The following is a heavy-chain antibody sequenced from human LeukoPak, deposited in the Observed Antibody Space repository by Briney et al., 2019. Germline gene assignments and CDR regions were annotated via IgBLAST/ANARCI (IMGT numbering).Heavy chain of an antibody. Sequence: ASVKVSCKASGYTFTSYGIIWVRQAPGQGLEWMGWIGAYNGNTNYAQELQGRVTMTTDTSTSTAYMELRSLRSDDTAVYYCARAGAAVTSHFDFWGQGTLVIVSS. CDR3: ARAGAAVTSHFDF. D-gene: IGHD4-17*01. CDR2: IGAYNGNT. J-gene: IGHJ4*02. V-gene: IGHV1-18*01. CDR1: GYTFTSYG.